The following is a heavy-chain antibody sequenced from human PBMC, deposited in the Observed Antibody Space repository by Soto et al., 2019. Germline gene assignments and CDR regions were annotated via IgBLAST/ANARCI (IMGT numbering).Heavy chain of an antibody. J-gene: IGHJ5*02. CDR2: IYYSGST. CDR1: CGSISSGGYY. Sequence: SETLSLTCTVSCGSISSGGYYWSWIRQHPGKGLEWIGYIYYSGSTYYNPSLKSRVTISVDTSKNQFSLKLSSVTAADTAVYYCARSIAARPEPNWFDPWGQGTLVTVSS. V-gene: IGHV4-31*03. CDR3: ARSIAARPEPNWFDP. D-gene: IGHD6-6*01.